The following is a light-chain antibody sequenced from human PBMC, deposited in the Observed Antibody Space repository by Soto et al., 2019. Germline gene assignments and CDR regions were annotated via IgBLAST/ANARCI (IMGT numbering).Light chain of an antibody. CDR3: SSYTSSITRV. CDR1: SSDVGGYDY. V-gene: IGLV2-14*01. CDR2: EVS. Sequence: QSALTQPASVSGSPGQSITISCTGTSSDVGGYDYVSWCQQHPGKAPKLMIYEVSNRPSGVSNRFSGSKSGNTASLTISGLQAEDEADYYCSSYTSSITRVFGTGTKLTVL. J-gene: IGLJ1*01.